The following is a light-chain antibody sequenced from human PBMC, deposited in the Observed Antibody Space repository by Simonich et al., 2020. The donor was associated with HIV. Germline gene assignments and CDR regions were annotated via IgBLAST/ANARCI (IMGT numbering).Light chain of an antibody. CDR3: QQEERTAWT. V-gene: IGKV4-1*01. J-gene: IGKJ1*01. Sequence: PSPASLSVSLGERSPINCPSSQSVVSRSNNKNYLAWYQQKPGQPPTLLIYWASTRESGVPDRVSGSGAGADFTRTSSSRQAEEGAGEDGQQEERTAWTGGQGTKGEIK. CDR2: WAS. CDR1: QSVVSRSNNKNY.